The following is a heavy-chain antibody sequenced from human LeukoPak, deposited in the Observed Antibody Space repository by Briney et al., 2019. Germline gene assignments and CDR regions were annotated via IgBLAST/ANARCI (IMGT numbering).Heavy chain of an antibody. CDR2: FYYSGST. CDR1: GGTFSSYY. J-gene: IGHJ3*01. CDR3: WGLGQPNAFDV. V-gene: IGHV4-59*01. D-gene: IGHD7-27*01. Sequence: SETLSLTCTASGGTFSSYYWSWIRQPPGKGLECIGYFYYSGSTNYNPSLKSRVTIIVDTTKKQFSLQLSTLPAADAAVYYYWGLGQPNAFDVWGQGRIVTVSS.